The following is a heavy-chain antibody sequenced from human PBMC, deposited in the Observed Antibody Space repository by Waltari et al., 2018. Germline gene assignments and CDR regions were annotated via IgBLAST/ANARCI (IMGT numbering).Heavy chain of an antibody. CDR2: IYYSGST. J-gene: IGHJ4*02. D-gene: IGHD3-22*01. CDR3: ASTVYYDSSGWTYYFDY. Sequence: QLQLQESGPGLVKPSETLSLTCTVSGGPIRSSSYYWGWIRQPPGKGLEWIGSIYYSGSTYYNPSLKSRVTISVDTSKNQFSLKLSSVTAADTAVYYCASTVYYDSSGWTYYFDYWGQGTLVTVSS. V-gene: IGHV4-39*01. CDR1: GGPIRSSSYY.